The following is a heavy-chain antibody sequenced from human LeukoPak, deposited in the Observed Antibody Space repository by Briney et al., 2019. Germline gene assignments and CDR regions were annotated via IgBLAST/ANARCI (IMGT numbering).Heavy chain of an antibody. J-gene: IGHJ3*02. V-gene: IGHV4-4*07. D-gene: IGHD3-22*01. CDR3: ARVGDYDGSLGGAFDI. CDR1: GGSISSYY. Sequence: SETLSLTCTVSGGSISSYYWSWIRQPAGKGLEWIGRIYTSGSTNYNPSLKSRVTMSVDTSKNQFSLKLSSVTAADTAVYYCARVGDYDGSLGGAFDIWGQGTMVTVSS. CDR2: IYTSGST.